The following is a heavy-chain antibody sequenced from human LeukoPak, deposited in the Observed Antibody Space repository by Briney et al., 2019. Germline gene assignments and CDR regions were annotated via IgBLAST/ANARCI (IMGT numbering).Heavy chain of an antibody. J-gene: IGHJ6*03. Sequence: SETLSLTCTVSGVSISSYYWSWIRQPPGKGLEWIGYIYYSGSTNYNPSLKSRVTISVDTSKNQFSLKLSSVTAADTAVYYCARVQAVWRSYYYYYMDVWGKGTTVTVSS. V-gene: IGHV4-59*12. CDR2: IYYSGST. CDR3: ARVQAVWRSYYYYYMDV. CDR1: GVSISSYY. D-gene: IGHD3-3*01.